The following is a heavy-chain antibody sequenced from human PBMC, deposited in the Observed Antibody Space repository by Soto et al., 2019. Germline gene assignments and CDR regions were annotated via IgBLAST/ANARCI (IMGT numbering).Heavy chain of an antibody. J-gene: IGHJ6*02. D-gene: IGHD5-18*01. CDR3: ARDPGFGFGYSYAFAMDV. Sequence: QVQLVQSGAEVKKPGASVTVSCKAPGYTFSNYGITWVRQGPGQGLEWMGWISGYNGNTHYEEKVQDRIKMTTDTSTSTTYLELRSLRSDDTAVYFCARDPGFGFGYSYAFAMDVWGQGTTVTVSS. CDR1: GYTFSNYG. CDR2: ISGYNGNT. V-gene: IGHV1-18*01.